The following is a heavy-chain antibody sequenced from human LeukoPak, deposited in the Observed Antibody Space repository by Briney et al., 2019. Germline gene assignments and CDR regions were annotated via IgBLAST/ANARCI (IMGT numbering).Heavy chain of an antibody. CDR3: ARAPYGDYRYGMDV. CDR1: GGSISSGGYY. Sequence: SETLSLTCTVSGGSISSGGYYWSWIRQHPGKGLEWIGYIYYSGSTNYNPSLKSRVTISVDSSKDQFSLKLSSVTAADTAVYYCARAPYGDYRYGMDVWGQGTTVTVSS. V-gene: IGHV4-61*08. D-gene: IGHD4-17*01. CDR2: IYYSGST. J-gene: IGHJ6*02.